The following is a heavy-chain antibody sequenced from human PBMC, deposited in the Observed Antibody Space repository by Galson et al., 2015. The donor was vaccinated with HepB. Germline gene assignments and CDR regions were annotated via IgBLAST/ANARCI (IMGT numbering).Heavy chain of an antibody. CDR1: GYTFTSYA. V-gene: IGHV7-4-1*02. D-gene: IGHD2-15*01. J-gene: IGHJ4*02. CDR2: INTNTRNP. CDR3: ARGLGPCSTGSCSLDY. Sequence: SVKVSCKASGYTFTSYAMNWVRQAPGQGLEWLGWINTNTRNPTYAQAFTGRFVFSLDTSVSAAYLQISSLKAEDTAVYYCARGLGPCSTGSCSLDYWGPGTLVTVSS.